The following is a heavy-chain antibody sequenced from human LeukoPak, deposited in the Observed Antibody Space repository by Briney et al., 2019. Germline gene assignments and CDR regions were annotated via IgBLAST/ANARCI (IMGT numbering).Heavy chain of an antibody. J-gene: IGHJ3*01. Sequence: GGSLRLSCAASGFTFSNYAVSWVRQAPGKGLDWVSVISGPGTSTSYGNSVKGRFTISRDNSKNTVFLQMNSLRAEDTAVYYCGEGGWGSSNPLVVWGQGKMVTSLQ. V-gene: IGHV3-23*01. CDR2: ISGPGTST. CDR3: GEGGWGSSNPLVV. D-gene: IGHD3-10*01. CDR1: GFTFSNYA.